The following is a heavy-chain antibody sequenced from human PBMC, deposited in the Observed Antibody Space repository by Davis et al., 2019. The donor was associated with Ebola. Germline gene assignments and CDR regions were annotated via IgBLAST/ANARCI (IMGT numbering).Heavy chain of an antibody. D-gene: IGHD2-15*01. CDR3: ARLDGGAVAATREDYYYYGMDV. CDR1: GYSFTSYW. CDR2: IDPSDSYT. J-gene: IGHJ6*02. Sequence: ESLKISCKGSGYSFTSYWISWVRQMPGKGLEWMGRIDPSDSYTNYSPSFQGHVTISADKSISTAYLQWSSLKASDTAMYYCARLDGGAVAATREDYYYYGMDVWGQGTTVTVSS. V-gene: IGHV5-10-1*01.